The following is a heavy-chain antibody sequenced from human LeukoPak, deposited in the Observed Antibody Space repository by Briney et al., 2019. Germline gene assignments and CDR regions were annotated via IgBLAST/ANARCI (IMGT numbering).Heavy chain of an antibody. Sequence: SETLSLTCTVSGGSISSYYWSWIRQPPGKGLESIGYISYTGSTNYNPSLKSRVTISIDTSKQFSLKLTSVTAADTAVYYCARSVDDFWSGSIEVYYYYYMDVWGKGTTVTVSS. J-gene: IGHJ6*03. D-gene: IGHD3-3*01. CDR2: ISYTGST. CDR1: GGSISSYY. V-gene: IGHV4-59*01. CDR3: ARSVDDFWSGSIEVYYYYYMDV.